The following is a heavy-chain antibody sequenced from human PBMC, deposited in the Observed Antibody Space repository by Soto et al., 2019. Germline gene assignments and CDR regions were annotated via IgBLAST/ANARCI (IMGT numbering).Heavy chain of an antibody. Sequence: PSETLSLTCTVSGGSISNFDWSWIRQPPGKGLEWIGYVDYSGTANYNPSLKSRVSMSVDTSKNQLSLKVTSVTAADTAMYYCARADTAMTTPFDYWGQGTLVTVSS. CDR1: GGSISNFD. CDR3: ARADTAMTTPFDY. CDR2: VDYSGTA. V-gene: IGHV4-59*12. J-gene: IGHJ4*02. D-gene: IGHD5-18*01.